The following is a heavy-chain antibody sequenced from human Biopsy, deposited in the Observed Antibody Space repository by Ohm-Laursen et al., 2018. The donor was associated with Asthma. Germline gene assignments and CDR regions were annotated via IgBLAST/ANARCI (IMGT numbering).Heavy chain of an antibody. J-gene: IGHJ4*02. CDR1: GGTFSNFA. CDR3: ASDFPKDYVRYNFQF. Sequence: ASVKVSCKVPGGTFSNFAISWVRQAPGQGLEWMGGHDHEEGGTVNARRFQGRVTMTEDTSTDTAYVELSSLSSDDTAVYYCASDFPKDYVRYNFQFWGQGTLVTVSS. D-gene: IGHD4-17*01. CDR2: HDHEEGGT. V-gene: IGHV1-24*01.